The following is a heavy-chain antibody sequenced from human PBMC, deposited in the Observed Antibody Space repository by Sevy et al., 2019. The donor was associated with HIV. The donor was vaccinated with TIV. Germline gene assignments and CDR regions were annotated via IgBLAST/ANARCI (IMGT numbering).Heavy chain of an antibody. J-gene: IGHJ4*02. CDR1: GFTFSSYG. Sequence: GGSLRLSCAASGFTFSSYGMHWVHQAPGKGLEWVAVIWNDGSNKYYADSVKGRFTISRDNSKNTLYLQMNSLRAEDTAVYYCVASSGYYYDYWGQGTLVTVSS. CDR2: IWNDGSNK. V-gene: IGHV3-33*01. CDR3: VASSGYYYDY. D-gene: IGHD3-22*01.